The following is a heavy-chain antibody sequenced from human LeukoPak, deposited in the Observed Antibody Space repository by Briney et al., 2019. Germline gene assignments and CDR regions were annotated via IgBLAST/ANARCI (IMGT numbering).Heavy chain of an antibody. CDR3: ARDPSSGARFDNWFDP. D-gene: IGHD3-10*01. V-gene: IGHV6-1*01. CDR1: GDSVSSNSAA. CDR2: TYYRSKWYN. Sequence: SQTLSLTCAISGDSVSSNSAAWNWIRQSPSRGLEWLGRTYYRSKWYNDYAVSVKSRITINPDTSKNQFSLRLNSVTPEDTAMYYCARDPSSGARFDNWFDPWGQGTLVTVSS. J-gene: IGHJ5*02.